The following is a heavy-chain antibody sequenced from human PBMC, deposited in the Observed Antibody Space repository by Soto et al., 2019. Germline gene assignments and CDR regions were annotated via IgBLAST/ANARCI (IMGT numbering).Heavy chain of an antibody. Sequence: GESLKISCKGSGYSFTSYWIGWVRQMPGKGLEWMGIIYPGDSDTRYSPSFQGQVTISADKSISTAYLQWSSLKDSDTAMYYCARHTAHCSSTSCQSYYYYYGMDVWGQGTTVTVSS. J-gene: IGHJ6*02. CDR3: ARHTAHCSSTSCQSYYYYYGMDV. D-gene: IGHD2-2*01. CDR1: GYSFTSYW. CDR2: IYPGDSDT. V-gene: IGHV5-51*01.